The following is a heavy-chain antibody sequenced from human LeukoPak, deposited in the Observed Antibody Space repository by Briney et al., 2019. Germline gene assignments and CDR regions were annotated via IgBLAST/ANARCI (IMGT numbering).Heavy chain of an antibody. CDR3: AKSPRIGTTWKSYYLDY. CDR2: LSYNGTNA. Sequence: GGSLRLSCVASGFNFDVYGMHWVRQAPGKGLEWVALLSYNGTNAYYADSVKGRFTISRDNSKNTLYLQMNSLRTEDTAVYYCAKSPRIGTTWKSYYLDYWGQGTLVTVSS. J-gene: IGHJ4*02. V-gene: IGHV3-30*18. CDR1: GFNFDVYG. D-gene: IGHD3-22*01.